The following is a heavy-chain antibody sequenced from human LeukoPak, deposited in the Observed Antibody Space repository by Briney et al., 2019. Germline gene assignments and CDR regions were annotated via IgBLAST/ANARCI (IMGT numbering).Heavy chain of an antibody. Sequence: SETLSLTCTVSGGSISSSSYYWGWIRQPPGKGLEWIGSIYYSGSTYYNPSLKSRVTISVDTSKNQFSLKLSSVTAADTAVYYCARGAPYYDFWSGSWANWFDPWGQGTLVTVSS. CDR2: IYYSGST. CDR1: GGSISSSSYY. V-gene: IGHV4-39*01. D-gene: IGHD3-3*01. J-gene: IGHJ5*02. CDR3: ARGAPYYDFWSGSWANWFDP.